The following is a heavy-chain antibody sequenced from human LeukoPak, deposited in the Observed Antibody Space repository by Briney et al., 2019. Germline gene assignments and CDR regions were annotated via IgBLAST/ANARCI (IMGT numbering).Heavy chain of an antibody. CDR1: GYTFTGYY. J-gene: IGHJ6*03. CDR3: ARDNGGRAMAYYYYYYMDV. D-gene: IGHD2-15*01. Sequence: ASVKVSCKASGYTFTGYYMHWVRQAPGHGLEWMGWINPDSGGTNYAQKFQGRVTMTRNTSISTAYMELSSLRSEDTAVYYCARDNGGRAMAYYYYYYMDVWGKGTTVTISS. V-gene: IGHV1-2*02. CDR2: INPDSGGT.